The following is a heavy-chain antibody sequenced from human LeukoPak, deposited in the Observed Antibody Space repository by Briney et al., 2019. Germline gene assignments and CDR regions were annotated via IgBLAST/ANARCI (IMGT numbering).Heavy chain of an antibody. Sequence: SQTLSLTCTVSGGSISSGYYYWSWFRQHPGKGLEWIGYIHSSGSTYFNPSLKSRVTISLDTSKNQFSLKLSSVAATDTAVYYCARDLPLSGTFDIWGQGTMVTVSS. V-gene: IGHV4-31*03. CDR1: GGSISSGYYY. CDR2: IHSSGST. J-gene: IGHJ3*02. CDR3: ARDLPLSGTFDI. D-gene: IGHD5-12*01.